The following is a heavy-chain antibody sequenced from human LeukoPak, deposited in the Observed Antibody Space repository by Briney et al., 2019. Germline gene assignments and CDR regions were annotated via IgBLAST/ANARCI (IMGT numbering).Heavy chain of an antibody. CDR3: ARGQRAVATALDY. J-gene: IGHJ4*02. Sequence: PGGSLRLSCAASGFNFSTYEMNWVRQAPGKGLEWISYISAIDNTIYYADSVMGRFTVSSDNAKNSLYLQMNSLRAEDTAVYYCARGQRAVATALDYWGQGTLVTVSS. V-gene: IGHV3-48*03. CDR2: ISAIDNTI. CDR1: GFNFSTYE. D-gene: IGHD5-12*01.